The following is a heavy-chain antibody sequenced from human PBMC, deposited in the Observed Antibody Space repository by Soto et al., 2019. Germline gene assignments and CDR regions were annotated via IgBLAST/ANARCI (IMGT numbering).Heavy chain of an antibody. CDR2: IYYSGST. V-gene: IGHV4-59*01. CDR3: ARAQNWIDP. Sequence: SETLSLTCTVSGGSISSYYWSWIRQPPGKGLEWIGYIYYSGSTNYNPSLKSRVTISVDTSKNQFSLKLSSVTAADTAVYYCARAQNWIDPWGQGTLVTVSS. J-gene: IGHJ5*02. CDR1: GGSISSYY.